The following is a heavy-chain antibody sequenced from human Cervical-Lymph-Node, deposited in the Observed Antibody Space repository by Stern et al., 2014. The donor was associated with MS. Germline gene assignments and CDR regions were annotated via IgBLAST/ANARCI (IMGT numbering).Heavy chain of an antibody. CDR3: ARRGSARRGSGWLDP. J-gene: IGHJ5*02. CDR1: GGTSTSHG. Sequence: VQLVQSGAEVKKPGSSVKVSCKASGGTSTSHGISWVRHAPGKGLEWMGGVIPVLCPIDYAQKFQGRVTITADESTSTTYMELSSLRSEDTAVYYCARRGSARRGSGWLDPWGQGTLVTVSS. D-gene: IGHD3-10*01. V-gene: IGHV1-69*01. CDR2: VIPVLCPI.